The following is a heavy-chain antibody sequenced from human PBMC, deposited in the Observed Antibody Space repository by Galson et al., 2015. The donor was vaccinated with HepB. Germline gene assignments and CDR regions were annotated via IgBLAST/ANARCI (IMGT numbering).Heavy chain of an antibody. D-gene: IGHD5-18*01. CDR3: ARDHSPISYGFLQHY. J-gene: IGHJ4*02. Sequence: SLRLSCAASGFTFSTYWMHWVRQVPGKGLVWVSRINIDGSSTAYADAVKGRFTISRDNAKNTLYLQMNSLRAEDTAVYYCARDHSPISYGFLQHYWGQGTLVTVSS. CDR2: INIDGSST. V-gene: IGHV3-74*01. CDR1: GFTFSTYW.